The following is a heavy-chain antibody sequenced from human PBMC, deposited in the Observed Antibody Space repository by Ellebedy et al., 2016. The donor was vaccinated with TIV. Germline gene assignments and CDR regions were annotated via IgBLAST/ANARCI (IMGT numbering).Heavy chain of an antibody. V-gene: IGHV1-18*01. CDR2: ISAYNGNT. Sequence: AASVKVSCKASGYTFTSYGISWVRQAPGQGLEWMGWISAYNGNTNYAQKLQGRVTMTTDTSTSTAYMELRSLRSDDTAVYYCARDDPRCSGGSCYGGFNYYYGMDVWGQGTTVTVSS. CDR3: ARDDPRCSGGSCYGGFNYYYGMDV. J-gene: IGHJ6*02. D-gene: IGHD2-15*01. CDR1: GYTFTSYG.